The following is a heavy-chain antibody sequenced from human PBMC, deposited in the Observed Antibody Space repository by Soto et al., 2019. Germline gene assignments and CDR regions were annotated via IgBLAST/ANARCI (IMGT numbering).Heavy chain of an antibody. CDR2: IYPGDSDT. V-gene: IGHV5-51*01. CDR3: ARVGDTWYGYFQH. J-gene: IGHJ1*01. CDR1: GYKFSSDW. Sequence: PGESLKISCKGSGYKFSSDWIGWVRQMPGKSLEWMGIIYPGDSDTRYSPSFQGRVTISADNSISTAYLQWSSLKASDSAIYYCARVGDTWYGYFQHWGQGTLVTVSS. D-gene: IGHD6-13*01.